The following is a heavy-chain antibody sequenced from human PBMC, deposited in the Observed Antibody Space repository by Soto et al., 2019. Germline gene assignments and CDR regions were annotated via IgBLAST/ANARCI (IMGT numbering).Heavy chain of an antibody. D-gene: IGHD6-13*01. J-gene: IGHJ6*02. CDR2: IISVFGRP. V-gene: IGHV1-69*01. CDR3: ARALQQLAHYYYYYDMDV. Sequence: QVQLVQSGAEVKKPGSSVKVSCKASGATFSSNAISWVRQAPGQGLEWMGGIISVFGRPDYAQKVQGRVTITADESTSTAYMELSSLRSEDTAVYYCARALQQLAHYYYYYDMDVWGQGTTVTVSS. CDR1: GATFSSNA.